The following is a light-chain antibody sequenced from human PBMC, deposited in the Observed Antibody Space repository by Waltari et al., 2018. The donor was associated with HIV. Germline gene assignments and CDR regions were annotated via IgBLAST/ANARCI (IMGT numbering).Light chain of an antibody. J-gene: IGKJ1*01. CDR1: QSISSTY. Sequence: EVVLTQTPGTLSLSPGERATLFCRASQSISSTYLAWYQQRLGQAPKFRIYGASSRATGIPDRFSGSGSGTDFTLTISRLEPEDFAVYYCQQYGTSPWTFGQGTRVEIK. CDR2: GAS. V-gene: IGKV3-20*01. CDR3: QQYGTSPWT.